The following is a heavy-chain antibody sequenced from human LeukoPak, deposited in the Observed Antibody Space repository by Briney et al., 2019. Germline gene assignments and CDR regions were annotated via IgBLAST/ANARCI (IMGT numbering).Heavy chain of an antibody. Sequence: GGSLRLSCAASGFTFSSYWMSWVRQAPGKGLEWVANIKQDGSEKYYVDSVKGRFTISRDNAKNSLYLQMNSLRAEDTAVYYCARGGFTGYYPPWPAFDIWGQGTMVTVSS. CDR1: GFTFSSYW. CDR3: ARGGFTGYYPPWPAFDI. CDR2: IKQDGSEK. V-gene: IGHV3-7*01. J-gene: IGHJ3*02. D-gene: IGHD3-9*01.